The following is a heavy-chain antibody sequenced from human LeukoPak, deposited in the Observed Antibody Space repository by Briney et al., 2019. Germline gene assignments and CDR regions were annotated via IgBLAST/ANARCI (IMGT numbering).Heavy chain of an antibody. V-gene: IGHV3-30*03. CDR1: GFTFSSFA. D-gene: IGHD1-26*01. Sequence: GGSLRLSCAASGFTFSSFAMTWVRQAPGKGLEWVAVISYDGSNKYYADSVKGRFTISRDNSKNTLYLQMNSLRAEDTAVYYCTCSRLITYSGSYSRRPPPWFDPWGQGTLVTVSS. J-gene: IGHJ5*02. CDR2: ISYDGSNK. CDR3: TCSRLITYSGSYSRRPPPWFDP.